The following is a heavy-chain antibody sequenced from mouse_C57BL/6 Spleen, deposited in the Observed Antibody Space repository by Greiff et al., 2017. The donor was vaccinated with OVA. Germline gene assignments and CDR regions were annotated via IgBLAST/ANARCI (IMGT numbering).Heavy chain of an antibody. J-gene: IGHJ2*01. CDR1: GYTFTSYW. CDR2: IYPGSGST. D-gene: IGHD4-1*01. CDR3: ARMRNWDVDFDY. V-gene: IGHV1-55*01. Sequence: QVQLQQPGAELVKPGASVKMSCKASGYTFTSYWITWVKQRPGQGLEWIGDIYPGSGSTNYNEKFKSKATLTVDTSSSTAYMQLSSLTSEDSAVYYCARMRNWDVDFDYWGQGTTLTVSS.